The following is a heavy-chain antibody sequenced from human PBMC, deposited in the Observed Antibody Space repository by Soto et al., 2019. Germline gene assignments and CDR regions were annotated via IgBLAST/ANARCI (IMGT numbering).Heavy chain of an antibody. Sequence: GGSLRLSCAASGFTFSSYAMSWVRQAPGKGLEWVSAISGSGGSTYYADSVKGRFTISRDNSKNTLYLQMNSLRAEDTAVYYCAKIHRHNWNYGLVYWGQGTLVTVSS. J-gene: IGHJ4*02. CDR2: ISGSGGST. D-gene: IGHD1-7*01. CDR1: GFTFSSYA. CDR3: AKIHRHNWNYGLVY. V-gene: IGHV3-23*01.